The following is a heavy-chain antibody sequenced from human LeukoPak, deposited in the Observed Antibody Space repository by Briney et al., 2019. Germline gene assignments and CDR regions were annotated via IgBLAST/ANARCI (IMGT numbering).Heavy chain of an antibody. J-gene: IGHJ4*02. D-gene: IGHD3-10*01. CDR1: GGSISSYY. CDR3: ARADYGSGSVFDY. CDR2: IYYSGST. V-gene: IGHV4-59*01. Sequence: SETLSLTCTVSGGSISSYYWSWIRQPPGKGLEWIGYIYYSGSTNYNPSLKSRVTISVDTSKNQFSLKLTSLTAADTAVYYCARADYGSGSVFDYWGQGTLVTVSS.